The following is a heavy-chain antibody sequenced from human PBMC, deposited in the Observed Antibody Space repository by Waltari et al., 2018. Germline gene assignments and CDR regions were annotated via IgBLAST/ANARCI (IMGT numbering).Heavy chain of an antibody. Sequence: QVQLVQSGAEVKKPGSSVTVSCKASGGTFSSYAISWVRPATGAGLEWMGGLIPVFGTANYAQKFQGRVTITADESTSTAYMELSSLRSEDTAVYYCARPDYDFWSGYHFYYYYGMDVWGQGTTVTVSS. D-gene: IGHD3-3*01. CDR1: GGTFSSYA. V-gene: IGHV1-69*01. CDR3: ARPDYDFWSGYHFYYYYGMDV. J-gene: IGHJ6*02. CDR2: LIPVFGTA.